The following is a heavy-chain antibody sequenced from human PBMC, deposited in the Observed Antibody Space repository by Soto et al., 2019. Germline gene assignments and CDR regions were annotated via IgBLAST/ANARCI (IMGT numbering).Heavy chain of an antibody. J-gene: IGHJ4*01. CDR3: AREAGGERSLDWLPAVERAKGGLKYFFDY. Sequence: QVQMAESGGGVVQPRRSLSVSWAASGFTFNNYGMHWVRQAPGRGLEWVAVIWHDGSIKFYADSVKGRFTISRDNSEHRLFLQMDGLRAEDTAVYYCAREAGGERSLDWLPAVERAKGGLKYFFDYWGQGTQVTVSS. D-gene: IGHD3-3*01. CDR1: GFTFNNYG. V-gene: IGHV3-33*01. CDR2: IWHDGSIK.